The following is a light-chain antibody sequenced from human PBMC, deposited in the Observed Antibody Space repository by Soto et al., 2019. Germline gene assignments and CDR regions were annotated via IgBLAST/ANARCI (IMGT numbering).Light chain of an antibody. J-gene: IGLJ2*01. CDR3: SSYAGNNNLV. CDR1: ISDVGGYNY. CDR2: EVN. Sequence: QSALTQPTSASGSPGQSVTISCTGTISDVGGYNYVSWYQQHPGKAPKLMIYEVNKRPSGVPDRFSGSKSGNTASLTVSGLQAEDEADYYCSSYAGNNNLVFGGGTKLTVL. V-gene: IGLV2-8*01.